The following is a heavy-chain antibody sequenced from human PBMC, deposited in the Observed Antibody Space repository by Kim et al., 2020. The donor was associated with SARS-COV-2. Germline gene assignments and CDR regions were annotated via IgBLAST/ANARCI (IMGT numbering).Heavy chain of an antibody. CDR1: GFTFSSYA. D-gene: IGHD5-12*01. CDR2: ISYDGSNK. Sequence: GGSLRLSCAASGFTFSSYAMHWVRQAPGKGLEWVAVISYDGSNKYYADSVKGRFTISRDNSKNTLYLQMNSLRAEDTAVYYCARDRARYSGYLVDYWGQGTLVTVSS. V-gene: IGHV3-30*04. CDR3: ARDRARYSGYLVDY. J-gene: IGHJ4*02.